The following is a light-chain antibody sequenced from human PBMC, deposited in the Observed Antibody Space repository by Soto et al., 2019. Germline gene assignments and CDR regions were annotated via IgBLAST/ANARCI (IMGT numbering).Light chain of an antibody. CDR1: QSISSW. J-gene: IGKJ5*01. CDR2: DAS. V-gene: IGKV1-5*01. CDR3: QQYNSYSS. Sequence: DIQMTQSPSTLSASVGDRVTITCRASQSISSWLAWYQQKPGKAPKLLIYDASSLESGVPSRFSGSGSGTEFSLTFSSLQPDDFATYYCQQYNSYSSFGQGTLLEIK.